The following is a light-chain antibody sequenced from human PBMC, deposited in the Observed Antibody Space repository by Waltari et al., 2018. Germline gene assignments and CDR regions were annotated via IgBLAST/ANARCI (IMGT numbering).Light chain of an antibody. Sequence: DVQLIHSPSTLSASVGDRVTITCRASESVTNNLAWYQQQPGKATKVLVHKASRLESGVASRFSGSGYGTEFTLTISSLEPDDFATYYCHQYNTLPLTFGGGTKVEIK. CDR2: KAS. J-gene: IGKJ4*01. CDR1: ESVTNN. CDR3: HQYNTLPLT. V-gene: IGKV1-5*03.